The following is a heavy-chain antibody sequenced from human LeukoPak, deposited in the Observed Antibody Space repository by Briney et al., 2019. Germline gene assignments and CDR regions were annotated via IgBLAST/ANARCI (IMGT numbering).Heavy chain of an antibody. CDR2: INPTGGST. J-gene: IGHJ5*02. Sequence: GASVKVSCKASGYTFTSYYMQGVRQAPGEGLEWMELINPTGGSTGYAQKFQGRVTMTRDMSTSTDYMELSSLRSEDTAIYYCARDNSVGDNAWWFDPWGQGTLVTVSS. V-gene: IGHV1-46*01. D-gene: IGHD1-26*01. CDR1: GYTFTSYY. CDR3: ARDNSVGDNAWWFDP.